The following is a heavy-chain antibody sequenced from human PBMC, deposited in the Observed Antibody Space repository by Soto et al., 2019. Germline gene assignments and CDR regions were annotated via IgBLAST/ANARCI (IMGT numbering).Heavy chain of an antibody. J-gene: IGHJ3*02. CDR2: IIPIFGTA. CDR3: ARVRAGPITMVRGVTVRAFDI. V-gene: IGHV1-69*13. CDR1: GGTXISYA. Sequence: SXKVSFKASGGTXISYAIRLVRQAPGQGLEWMGGIIPIFGTANYAQKFQGRVTITADESTSTAYMELSRLRSEDTDVYYCARVRAGPITMVRGVTVRAFDIWGQGTMGTVSS. D-gene: IGHD3-10*01.